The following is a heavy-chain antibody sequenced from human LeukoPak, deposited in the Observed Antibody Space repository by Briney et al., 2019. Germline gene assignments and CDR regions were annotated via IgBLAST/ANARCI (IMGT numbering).Heavy chain of an antibody. CDR2: INPNSGGT. D-gene: IGHD5-12*01. CDR1: GYTFTSYY. Sequence: ASVKVSCKASGYTFTSYYMHWVRQAPRQGLEWMGCINPNSGGTNYAQKFQGRVTMTRDTSISTAYMELSRLRSDDTAVYYCARVVAVYSGYGYYYGMDVWGQGTTVTVSS. V-gene: IGHV1-2*02. J-gene: IGHJ6*02. CDR3: ARVVAVYSGYGYYYGMDV.